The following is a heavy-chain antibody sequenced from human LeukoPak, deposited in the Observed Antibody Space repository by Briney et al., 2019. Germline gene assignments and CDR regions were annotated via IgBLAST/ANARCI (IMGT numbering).Heavy chain of an antibody. J-gene: IGHJ4*02. Sequence: GGSLRLSCAASGFTFSHHGIHWVRQAPGKGLEWVAFVRYDGLNKYYAVSVKGRFIISKDNSRNTVYLQMNTLRPEDTAVYYCAKDRRTLERLFGSLDSWGQGTLVTVSS. CDR3: AKDRRTLERLFGSLDS. V-gene: IGHV3-30*02. CDR2: VRYDGLNK. CDR1: GFTFSHHG. D-gene: IGHD3-3*01.